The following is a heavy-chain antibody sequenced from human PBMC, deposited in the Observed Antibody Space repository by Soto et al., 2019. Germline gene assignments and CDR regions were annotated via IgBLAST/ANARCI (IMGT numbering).Heavy chain of an antibody. CDR3: ANDSIVAGTIDY. V-gene: IGHV3-9*01. CDR1: GFTFDDYA. D-gene: IGHD6-19*01. Sequence: EVQLVESGGGLVQPGRSLRLSCAASGFTFDDYAMHWVRQAPGKGLEWVSGISWNSGSIGYADSVKGRFTISRDNAKKSLSLQMNSLRAEDTALYYCANDSIVAGTIDYWGQGTLVTVSS. CDR2: ISWNSGSI. J-gene: IGHJ4*02.